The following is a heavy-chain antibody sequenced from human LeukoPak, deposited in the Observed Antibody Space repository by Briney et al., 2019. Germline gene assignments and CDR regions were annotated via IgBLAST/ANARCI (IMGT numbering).Heavy chain of an antibody. V-gene: IGHV4-39*01. CDR3: ARRLCSGGACYIDY. CDR1: DGSISSSSYF. J-gene: IGHJ4*02. CDR2: VYYTGSA. D-gene: IGHD2-15*01. Sequence: SETLSLTCTVSDGSISSSSYFWGWGRQPPGKGLEWIGSVYYTGSAYYSPSLMSRATISVDTPNNQFSLKLSSVTAADTAVYYCARRLCSGGACYIDYWGQGTLVTVSS.